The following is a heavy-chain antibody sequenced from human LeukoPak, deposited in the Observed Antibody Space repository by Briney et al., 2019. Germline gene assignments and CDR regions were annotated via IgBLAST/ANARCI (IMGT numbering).Heavy chain of an antibody. CDR1: GGSISSYY. Sequence: PSETLSLTCTVSGGSISSYYWSWIRQPPGKGLEWIGYIHYTGSTNYNPSLKSRVTISVDTSKNQFSLKLSSVTAADTAVYYCIRQWLWRAVWGKGTTVTVSS. CDR3: IRQWLWRAV. CDR2: IHYTGST. D-gene: IGHD6-19*01. V-gene: IGHV4-59*01. J-gene: IGHJ6*03.